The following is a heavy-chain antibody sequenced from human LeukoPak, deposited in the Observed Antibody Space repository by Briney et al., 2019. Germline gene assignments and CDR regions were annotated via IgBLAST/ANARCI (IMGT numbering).Heavy chain of an antibody. CDR1: GFTFSSYS. J-gene: IGHJ4*02. Sequence: GGSLRLPCAASGFTFSSYSMNWVRQAPGKGLEWVSSISSSSSYIYYADSVKGRFTISRDNAKNSLYLQMNSLRAEDTAVYYCAREEQQLTYFDYRGQGTLVTVSS. V-gene: IGHV3-21*01. CDR2: ISSSSSYI. CDR3: AREEQQLTYFDY. D-gene: IGHD6-13*01.